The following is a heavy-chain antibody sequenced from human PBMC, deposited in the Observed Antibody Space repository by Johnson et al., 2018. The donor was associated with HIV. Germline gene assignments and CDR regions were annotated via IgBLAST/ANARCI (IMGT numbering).Heavy chain of an antibody. D-gene: IGHD1-26*01. CDR1: GFTFSSYA. CDR3: ATGENLKWELRFVDAFDI. CDR2: IWYDGSNK. J-gene: IGHJ3*02. V-gene: IGHV3-33*08. Sequence: QVQLVESGGGVVQPGRSLRLSCAASGFTFSSYAMHWVRQAPGKGLEWVAVIWYDGSNKYYADSVKGRFTISRDNSKNTLYLQMNSLRAEDTALYYCATGENLKWELRFVDAFDIWGQGTMVTVAS.